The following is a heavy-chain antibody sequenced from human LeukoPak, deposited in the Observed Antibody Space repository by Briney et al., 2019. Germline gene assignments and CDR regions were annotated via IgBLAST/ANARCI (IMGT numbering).Heavy chain of an antibody. Sequence: PSETLSLTCAVYGGSFSGYYWSWIRQPPGKGLEWIGEINHSGSTNYNPSLKSRVTISVDTSKNQFSLKLSSVTAADTAVYYCARALARIQLWLLSGGAFDIWGQGTMVTVSS. CDR2: INHSGST. V-gene: IGHV4-34*01. D-gene: IGHD5-18*01. CDR3: ARALARIQLWLLSGGAFDI. J-gene: IGHJ3*02. CDR1: GGSFSGYY.